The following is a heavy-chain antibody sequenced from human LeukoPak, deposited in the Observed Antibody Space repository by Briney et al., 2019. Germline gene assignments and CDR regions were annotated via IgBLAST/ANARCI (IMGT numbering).Heavy chain of an antibody. D-gene: IGHD3-22*01. V-gene: IGHV1-69*01. CDR1: GGTFSSYA. CDR3: ASLLPPDYYDSSGYQSY. Sequence: ASVKVSCKASGGTFSSYAISWVRQAPGQGLEWMGGIIPIFGTANYAQKFQGRVTIAADESTSTAYMELSSLRSEDTAVYYCASLLPPDYYDSSGYQSYWGQGTLVTVSS. CDR2: IIPIFGTA. J-gene: IGHJ4*02.